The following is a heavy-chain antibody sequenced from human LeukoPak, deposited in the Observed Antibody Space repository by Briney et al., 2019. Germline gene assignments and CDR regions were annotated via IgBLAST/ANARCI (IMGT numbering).Heavy chain of an antibody. Sequence: SQTLSLTCTVSGGSISSGDYYWSWIRQPPGKGLEWIGYIYYSGSTYYNPSLKSRVTISVDTSKNQFSLKPSSVTAADTAVYYCAGSGLWFGESDPNWFDPWGQGTLVTVSS. CDR3: AGSGLWFGESDPNWFDP. CDR1: GGSISSGDYY. D-gene: IGHD3-10*01. J-gene: IGHJ5*02. V-gene: IGHV4-30-4*01. CDR2: IYYSGST.